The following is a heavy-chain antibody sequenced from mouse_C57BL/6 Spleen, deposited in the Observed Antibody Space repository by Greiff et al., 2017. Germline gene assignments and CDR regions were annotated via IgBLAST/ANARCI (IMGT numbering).Heavy chain of an antibody. J-gene: IGHJ4*01. D-gene: IGHD1-1*01. CDR2: INYDGSST. V-gene: IGHV5-16*01. CDR1: GFTFSDYY. CDR3: ARKSITTVVAPYAMDY. Sequence: EVMLVESEGGLVQPGSSMKLSCTASGFTFSDYYMAWVRQVPEKGLEWVANINYDGSSTYYLDSLKSRFIISRDNAKNILYLQMSSRKSEDTATYYCARKSITTVVAPYAMDYWGQGTSVTVSS.